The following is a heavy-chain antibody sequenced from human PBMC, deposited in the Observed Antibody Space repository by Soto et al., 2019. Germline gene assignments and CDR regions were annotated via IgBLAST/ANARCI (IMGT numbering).Heavy chain of an antibody. CDR1: GYTFTSYA. CDR2: INAGNGNT. Sequence: ASVKVSCKASGYTFTSYAMHWVRQAPGQRLEWMGWINAGNGNTKYSQKFQGRVTITRDTSASTAYMELSSLRSEDTAVYYCARDSGQLLFTWFDPWGQGTLVTVSS. CDR3: ARDSGQLLFTWFDP. D-gene: IGHD2-2*01. J-gene: IGHJ5*02. V-gene: IGHV1-3*01.